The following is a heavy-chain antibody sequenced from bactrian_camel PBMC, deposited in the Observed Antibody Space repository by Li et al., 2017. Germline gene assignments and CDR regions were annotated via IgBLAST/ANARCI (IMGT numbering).Heavy chain of an antibody. CDR1: GYIPSRSC. Sequence: HVQLVESGGGSVQAGGSLRLSCRGSGYIPSRSCMGWFRQTPGKVREGVAVIGGDGYTTYAESVKGRFTISQVNAKNTLYLQILRLKTEDTAVYYCAADFRPRMTAIQALGLIAGRTTGARGPRSPSP. CDR2: IGGDGYT. J-gene: IGHJ4*01. D-gene: IGHD3*01. CDR3: AADFRPRMTAIQALGLIAGRTT. V-gene: IGHV3S53*01.